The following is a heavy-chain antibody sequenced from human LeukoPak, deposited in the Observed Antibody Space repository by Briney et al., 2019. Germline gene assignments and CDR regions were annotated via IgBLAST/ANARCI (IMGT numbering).Heavy chain of an antibody. V-gene: IGHV4-59*01. Sequence: PSETLSLTCTVSGGSISSYYWSWIRQPPGKGLEWIGSIYYSGSTNYNPSLKSRVTISVDTSKNQFSLKLSSVTAADTAVYYCARNQAEYDYVWGSYRAAGHFDYWGQGTLVTVSS. J-gene: IGHJ4*02. D-gene: IGHD3-16*02. CDR2: IYYSGST. CDR1: GGSISSYY. CDR3: ARNQAEYDYVWGSYRAAGHFDY.